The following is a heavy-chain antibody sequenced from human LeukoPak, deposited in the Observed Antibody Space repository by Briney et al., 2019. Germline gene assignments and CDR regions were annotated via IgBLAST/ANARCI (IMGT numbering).Heavy chain of an antibody. J-gene: IGHJ6*02. V-gene: IGHV1-2*02. CDR3: ARPKKGGVFGVIMGGGVDV. CDR1: GYTFTGYY. Sequence: ASVKVSCKASGYTFTGYYMHWVRQAPGQGLEWMGWINPNSGGTNYALKFQGRVSMTRDTSISSAYMELSRLRSDDTAVYYCARPKKGGVFGVIMGGGVDVWGQGTTVTVSS. CDR2: INPNSGGT. D-gene: IGHD3-3*01.